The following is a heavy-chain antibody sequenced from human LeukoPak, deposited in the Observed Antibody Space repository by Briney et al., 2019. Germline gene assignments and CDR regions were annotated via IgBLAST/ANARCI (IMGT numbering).Heavy chain of an antibody. CDR1: GYTLTELS. CDR2: FDPEDGET. Sequence: SVKVSCKVSGYTLTELSMHWVRQAPGKGLEWMGGFDPEDGETIYAQKFQGRVTMTEDTSTDTAYMELSSLRSEDTAVYYCASHMSVTYNFDYWGQGTLVTVSS. J-gene: IGHJ4*02. V-gene: IGHV1-24*01. CDR3: ASHMSVTYNFDY. D-gene: IGHD4-17*01.